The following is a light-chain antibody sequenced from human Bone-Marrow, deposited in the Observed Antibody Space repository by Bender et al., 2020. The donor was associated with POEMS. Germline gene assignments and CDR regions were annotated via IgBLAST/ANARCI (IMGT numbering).Light chain of an antibody. J-gene: IGLJ2*01. CDR3: QSYDSSLSGSV. V-gene: IGLV1-40*01. CDR1: SSNIGAGYD. Sequence: QSVLTQPPSVSGAPGQRVTISCTGSSSNIGAGYDIQWYQKLPGTAPKLLIYGNSNRPSGVPDRFSGSKSGTSASLAITGLQAEDEADYYCQSYDSSLSGSVFGGGTKLTVL. CDR2: GNS.